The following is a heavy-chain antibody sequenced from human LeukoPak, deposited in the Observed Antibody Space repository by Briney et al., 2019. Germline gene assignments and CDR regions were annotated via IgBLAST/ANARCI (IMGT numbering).Heavy chain of an antibody. CDR2: INHSEAT. J-gene: IGHJ1*01. CDR1: GGSLSGYY. D-gene: IGHD2-15*01. V-gene: IGHV4-34*01. CDR3: AREAQYCSGGSCYGGYFQH. Sequence: PSETLSLTCAVYGGSLSGYYWSWIRQPPGKGLEWIGEINHSEATDYNPSFKSRVTISVDTSKNQFSLKLSSVTAADTAVYYCAREAQYCSGGSCYGGYFQHWGQGTLVTVSS.